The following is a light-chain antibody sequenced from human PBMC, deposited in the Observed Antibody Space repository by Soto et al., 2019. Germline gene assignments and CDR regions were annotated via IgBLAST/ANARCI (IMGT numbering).Light chain of an antibody. Sequence: DIVLTQSPGTLSLSPGERATLSCRASQSVSSSYLAWYHQKHGQXPRALIYGASSRATGIPDRFSGSGSGTELTITISSLQPDDVETYYCQQYNNFRWTFGQGTKVDI. CDR3: QQYNNFRWT. CDR1: QSVSSSY. J-gene: IGKJ1*01. CDR2: GAS. V-gene: IGKV3-20*01.